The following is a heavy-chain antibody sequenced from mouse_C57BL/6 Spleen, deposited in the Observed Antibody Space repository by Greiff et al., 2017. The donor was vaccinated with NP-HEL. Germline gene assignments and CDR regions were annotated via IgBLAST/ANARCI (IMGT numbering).Heavy chain of an antibody. J-gene: IGHJ1*03. Sequence: QVQLKQPGAELVRPGSSVKLSCKASGYTFTSYWMHWVKQRPIQGLEWIGNIDPSDSETHYNQKFKDKATLTVDKSSSTAYMQLSSLTSEDSAVYYCALYYGSSYVGGYFDVWGTGTTVTVSS. D-gene: IGHD1-1*01. CDR1: GYTFTSYW. CDR3: ALYYGSSYVGGYFDV. CDR2: IDPSDSET. V-gene: IGHV1-52*01.